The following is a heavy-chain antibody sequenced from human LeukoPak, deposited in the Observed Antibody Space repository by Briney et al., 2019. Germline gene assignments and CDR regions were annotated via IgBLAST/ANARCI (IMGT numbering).Heavy chain of an antibody. CDR2: IKSDGITT. Sequence: GGSLRLSCAASGFAFSSYWMHWVRRAPGKGLVWVSRIKSDGITTTYADSVKGRFTISRDNAKNTPYLQMNSLRVDDTAVYYCARGVWHYDLWGRGTLVTVSS. CDR1: GFAFSSYW. J-gene: IGHJ2*01. CDR3: ARGVWHYDL. V-gene: IGHV3-74*01.